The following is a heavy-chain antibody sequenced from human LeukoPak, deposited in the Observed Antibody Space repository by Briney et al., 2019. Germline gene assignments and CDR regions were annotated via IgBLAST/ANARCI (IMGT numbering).Heavy chain of an antibody. D-gene: IGHD4-17*01. CDR1: GFTFSSYS. J-gene: IGHJ4*02. CDR2: ISSSSSYI. Sequence: MPGGSVRLSCAASGFTFSSYSMNWVRQAPGKGLEWVSSISSSSSYIYYADSVKGRFTISRDNAKNSLYLQMSSLRAEDTAVYYCARDYGDYVLCDYWGQGTLVTVSS. V-gene: IGHV3-21*01. CDR3: ARDYGDYVLCDY.